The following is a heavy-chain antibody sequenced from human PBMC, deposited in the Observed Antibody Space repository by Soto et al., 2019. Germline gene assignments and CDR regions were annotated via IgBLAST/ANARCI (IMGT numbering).Heavy chain of an antibody. CDR3: ARVATRLQSMEVLEY. V-gene: IGHV3-30*03. CDR2: LSFDGTAE. Sequence: QVQLVESGGGVDQRGTSLRLSCKASGFIFRDYLIHWVRQAPGKGLEWLAVLSFDGTAEYYADSTRGRFTISRDIPKSTTYLVINNVRREDTAMYYCARVATRLQSMEVLEYWGQGTLATVPS. J-gene: IGHJ4*02. CDR1: GFIFRDYL. D-gene: IGHD2-21*02.